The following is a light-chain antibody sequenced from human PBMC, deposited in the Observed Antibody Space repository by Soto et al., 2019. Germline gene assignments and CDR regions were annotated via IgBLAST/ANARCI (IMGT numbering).Light chain of an antibody. J-gene: IGKJ2*01. CDR3: QQYYSTPYT. Sequence: DIVMTQSPDSLAVSLGERATINCKSSQSVLYSSNNKNYLAWYQQKPGQPPNLLIYWASTRESGVPDRFSGSGSETDVTLTISSLQAEDVAVYYCQQYYSTPYTFGQGTKLESK. CDR1: QSVLYSSNNKNY. CDR2: WAS. V-gene: IGKV4-1*01.